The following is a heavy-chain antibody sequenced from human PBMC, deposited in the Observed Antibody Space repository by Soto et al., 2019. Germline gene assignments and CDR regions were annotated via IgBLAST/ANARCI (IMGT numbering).Heavy chain of an antibody. J-gene: IGHJ6*02. CDR3: ARVGLVGATLYYYYGMDV. CDR1: GYTFTSSG. Sequence: ASVKVSCKASGYTFTSSGISWVRQAPGQGLEWMGWISAYNGNTNYAQKLQGRVTMTTDTSTSTAYMELRSLRSDDPAVYYSARVGLVGATLYYYYGMDVWGQGTTVTVSS. CDR2: ISAYNGNT. V-gene: IGHV1-18*01. D-gene: IGHD1-26*01.